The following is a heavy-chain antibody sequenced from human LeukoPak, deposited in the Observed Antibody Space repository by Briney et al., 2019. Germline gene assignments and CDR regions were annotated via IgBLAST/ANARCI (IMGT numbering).Heavy chain of an antibody. D-gene: IGHD5-12*01. J-gene: IGHJ4*02. CDR3: ARRRGAYDWDSIEY. CDR1: GYTFDNCW. Sequence: GESSQISRAGSGYTFDNCWIAWVRQVPGEGLEWMCFIFAGDSDTRYSASYQGHVAISAEKAISTAYLQWSSLRGSDTTIYYCARRRGAYDWDSIEYWGQGTLVTVSS. CDR2: IFAGDSDT. V-gene: IGHV5-51*01.